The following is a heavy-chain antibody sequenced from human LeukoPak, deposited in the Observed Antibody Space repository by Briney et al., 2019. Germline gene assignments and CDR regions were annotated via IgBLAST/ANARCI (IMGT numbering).Heavy chain of an antibody. CDR2: IIPIFGTA. CDR1: GGTFSSYA. Sequence: SVKVSCKASGGTFSSYAISWVRQAPGQGLEWMGRIIPIFGTANYAQKFQGRVTITADESTSTAYMELSSLRSEDTAVYYCARGSIVVVPAAIVPGAFDIWGQGTMVTVSS. V-gene: IGHV1-69*13. D-gene: IGHD2-2*02. J-gene: IGHJ3*02. CDR3: ARGSIVVVPAAIVPGAFDI.